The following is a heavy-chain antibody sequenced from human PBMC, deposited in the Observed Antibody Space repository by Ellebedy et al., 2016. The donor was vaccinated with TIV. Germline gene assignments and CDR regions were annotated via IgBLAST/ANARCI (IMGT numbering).Heavy chain of an antibody. CDR2: IKQDGSEK. D-gene: IGHD3-10*01. V-gene: IGHV3-7*03. Sequence: PGGSLRLSCAASGFTFSSNWMSWVRQTTGKGLEWVAYIKQDGSEKYYVDSVKGRFTISRDNAKNSLYLQMNSLRAEDKAVYYCSRGRSFNWGQGTLVTVSS. CDR1: GFTFSSNW. CDR3: SRGRSFN. J-gene: IGHJ4*02.